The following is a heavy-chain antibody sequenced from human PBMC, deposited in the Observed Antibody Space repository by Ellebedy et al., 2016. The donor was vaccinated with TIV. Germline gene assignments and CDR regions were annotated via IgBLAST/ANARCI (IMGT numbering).Heavy chain of an antibody. J-gene: IGHJ4*02. CDR1: GYIFNTYG. V-gene: IGHV1-18*01. D-gene: IGHD1-26*01. Sequence: AASVKVSCQASGYIFNTYGMSWVRQAPGQRLEWMGWIRPYNGKTDYEEKFQGRVTLSTDTSTVYMELRSLKYDDTAVYFCARVGEVRDLLLFWGLGTLVTVSS. CDR3: ARVGEVRDLLLF. CDR2: IRPYNGKT.